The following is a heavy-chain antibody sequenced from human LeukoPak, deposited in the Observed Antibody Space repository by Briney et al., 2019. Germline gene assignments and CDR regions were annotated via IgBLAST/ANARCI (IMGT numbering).Heavy chain of an antibody. D-gene: IGHD6-13*01. V-gene: IGHV3-53*01. CDR2: IYSGGST. CDR1: GFTVSTNY. J-gene: IGHJ4*02. CDR3: ARRRSSSSWKPFDY. Sequence: GGSLRLSCAASGFTVSTNYMSWVRLAPGKGLEWVSVIYSGGSTYYADSVKGRFTISRDNSKNTLYLQMNSLRAEDTAVYYCARRRSSSSWKPFDYWGQGTLVTVSS.